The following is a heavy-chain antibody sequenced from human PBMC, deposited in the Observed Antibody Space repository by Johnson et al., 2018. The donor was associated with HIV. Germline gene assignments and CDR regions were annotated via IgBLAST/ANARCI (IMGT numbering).Heavy chain of an antibody. V-gene: IGHV3-30-3*01. Sequence: VQVVESGGGVVQPGRSLRLSCAASGFTFSSYAMHWVRQAPGKGLEWVAYIRYDGSNKYYADSVKGRFTISRDNSKNTLYLQMNSLRAEDTAVYYCASTDDAFDIWGQGTMVTVSS. CDR1: GFTFSSYA. CDR3: ASTDDAFDI. D-gene: IGHD4-17*01. CDR2: IRYDGSNK. J-gene: IGHJ3*02.